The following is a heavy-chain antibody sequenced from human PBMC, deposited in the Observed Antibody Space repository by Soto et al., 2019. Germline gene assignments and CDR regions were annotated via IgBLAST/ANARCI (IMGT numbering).Heavy chain of an antibody. Sequence: PSQTLSITCVISGDSVSSNSAAWNWIRQSPSRGLEWLGRTYYRSKWYNDYAVSVKSRITINPDTSKNQFSLQLNSVTPEDTAVYYCSSCYVVLCGSFDICGQGTMVTVS. CDR3: SSCYVVLCGSFDI. D-gene: IGHD2-2*01. CDR1: GDSVSSNSAA. CDR2: TYYRSKWYN. J-gene: IGHJ3*02. V-gene: IGHV6-1*01.